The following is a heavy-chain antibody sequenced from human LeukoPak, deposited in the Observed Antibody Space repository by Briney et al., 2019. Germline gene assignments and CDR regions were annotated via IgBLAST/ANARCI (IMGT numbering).Heavy chain of an antibody. CDR2: ISYGGSNK. CDR3: AKSLDILTGYPLFDNYYGMDV. V-gene: IGHV3-30*18. J-gene: IGHJ6*04. CDR1: GFTFSSYG. D-gene: IGHD3-9*01. Sequence: GRSLRLSCAASGFTFSSYGMHWVREAPGKGLEWVAVISYGGSNKYYADSVKGRFTISRDNSKNTLYLQMNSLRAEDTAVYYCAKSLDILTGYPLFDNYYGMDVWGKGTTVTVSS.